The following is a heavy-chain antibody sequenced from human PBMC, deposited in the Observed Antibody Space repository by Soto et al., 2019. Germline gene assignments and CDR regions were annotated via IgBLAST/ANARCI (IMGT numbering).Heavy chain of an antibody. CDR2: ISGSGRST. CDR1: GFTFSNYA. Sequence: EVQLLESGGGLVQPGGSLRLSCAASGFTFSNYAMSWVRQAPGKGLEWVSVISGSGRSTYYADSVKGRFSISRDHSKNTLYLQMSSLRAEDTAVYYCARRSPSWAFDIWGQGTMVTVSS. J-gene: IGHJ3*02. CDR3: ARRSPSWAFDI. V-gene: IGHV3-23*01. D-gene: IGHD2-15*01.